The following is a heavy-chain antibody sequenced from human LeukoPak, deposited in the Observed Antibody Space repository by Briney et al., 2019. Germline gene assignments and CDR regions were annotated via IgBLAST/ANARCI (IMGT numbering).Heavy chain of an antibody. CDR1: GFTFSSYW. V-gene: IGHV3-74*01. CDR2: IKTDGSST. Sequence: GGSLRLSCAASGFTFSSYWMHWVRQAPGKGLVWVSRIKTDGSSTNYADSVKGRFTISRDNAKNTLYLQMNSLRAEDTAVYYCASITGTTPGAFDIWGQGTMVTVSS. J-gene: IGHJ3*02. CDR3: ASITGTTPGAFDI. D-gene: IGHD1-7*01.